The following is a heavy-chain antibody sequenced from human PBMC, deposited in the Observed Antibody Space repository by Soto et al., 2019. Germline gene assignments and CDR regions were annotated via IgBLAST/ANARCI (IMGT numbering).Heavy chain of an antibody. D-gene: IGHD2-2*01. J-gene: IGHJ4*02. CDR3: ARHPLGEASPYCSSTSCFFDY. Sequence: GGSLRLSCAASGFTFSSYEMNWVRQAPGKGLEWVSYISSSGSTIYYADSVKGRFTISRDNAKNSLYLQMNSLRAEDTAVYYCARHPLGEASPYCSSTSCFFDYWGQGTLVTVSS. CDR1: GFTFSSYE. V-gene: IGHV3-48*03. CDR2: ISSSGSTI.